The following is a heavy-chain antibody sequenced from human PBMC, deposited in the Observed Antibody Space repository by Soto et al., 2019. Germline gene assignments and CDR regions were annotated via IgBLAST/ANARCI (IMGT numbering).Heavy chain of an antibody. Sequence: EVQLVESGGGLVQPGGSLRLSCAASGFTFGNYWMHWVRQAPGKGLGWVARINSDGSSKSYADSVKGRFTISRDNAKNTLYLQMNSLRAEDTAMYYATKVIYTVGGDIDSWGQGTLVTVSS. CDR1: GFTFGNYW. D-gene: IGHD3-16*01. V-gene: IGHV3-74*01. CDR2: INSDGSSK. J-gene: IGHJ4*02. CDR3: TKVIYTVGGDIDS.